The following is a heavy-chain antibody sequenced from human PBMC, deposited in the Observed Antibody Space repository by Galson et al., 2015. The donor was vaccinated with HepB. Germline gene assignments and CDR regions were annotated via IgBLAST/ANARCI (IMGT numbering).Heavy chain of an antibody. CDR2: ISYSGST. Sequence: LSLTCTVSGGSITSGDYYWSWIRQPPGKGLEWIGYISYSGSTYYNPSLKSRVTISVDTSKNQFSLKLSSVTAADTAVYYCARLFDVGALRPHYYFDYWGQGTLVTVSS. J-gene: IGHJ4*02. CDR1: GGSITSGDYY. D-gene: IGHD1-26*01. V-gene: IGHV4-30-4*01. CDR3: ARLFDVGALRPHYYFDY.